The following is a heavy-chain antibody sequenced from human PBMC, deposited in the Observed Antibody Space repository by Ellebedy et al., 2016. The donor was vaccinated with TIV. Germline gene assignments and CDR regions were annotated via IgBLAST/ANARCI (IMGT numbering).Heavy chain of an antibody. CDR1: GFTPSSYG. V-gene: IGHV3-33*06. CDR3: AKGSQWLGRTCFDY. CDR2: IWYDGYDK. J-gene: IGHJ4*02. D-gene: IGHD6-19*01. Sequence: PGGSLRLSCAASGFTPSSYGMHWVRQAPGKGLEWVAVIWYDGYDKYYGDSVKGRFTISRDNSKNTLYLQMNSLRAEDTAVYYCAKGSQWLGRTCFDYWGQGTLVTVSS.